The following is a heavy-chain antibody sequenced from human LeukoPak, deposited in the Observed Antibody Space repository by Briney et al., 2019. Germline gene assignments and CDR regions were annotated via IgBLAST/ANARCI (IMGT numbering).Heavy chain of an antibody. CDR2: ISWNSGSI. CDR3: AKAVSPYYYDSSGYYFDY. J-gene: IGHJ4*02. CDR1: GFTFDDCA. Sequence: GRSLRLSCAASGFTFDDCAMHWVRQAPGKALEWVSGISWNSGSIGYADSVKGRFTISRDNAKNSLYLQMNSLRAEDTALYYCAKAVSPYYYDSSGYYFDYWGQGTLATVSS. V-gene: IGHV3-9*01. D-gene: IGHD3-22*01.